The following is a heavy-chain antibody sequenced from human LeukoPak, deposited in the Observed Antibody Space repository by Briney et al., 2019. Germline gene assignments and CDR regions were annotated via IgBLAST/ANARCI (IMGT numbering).Heavy chain of an antibody. CDR1: GGSFSGYY. J-gene: IGHJ4*02. V-gene: IGHV4-34*01. CDR2: INHSGST. CDR3: ARSSPLKKKQRGLQLPLDY. D-gene: IGHD5-24*01. Sequence: SETLSLTCAVYGGSFSGYYWSWIRQPPGKGLEWIGEINHSGSTNYNPSLKSRVTISVDTSKNQFSLKLSSVTAADTAVYYCARSSPLKKKQRGLQLPLDYWGQGTLVTVSS.